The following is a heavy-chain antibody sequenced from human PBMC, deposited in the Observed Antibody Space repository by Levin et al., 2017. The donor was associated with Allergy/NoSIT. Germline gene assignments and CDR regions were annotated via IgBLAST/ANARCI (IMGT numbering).Heavy chain of an antibody. D-gene: IGHD4-17*01. Sequence: GGSLRLSCAASGFTFSDYYMSWIRQAPGKGLEWVSYISSSGSTIYYADSVKGRFTISRDNAKNSLYLQMNSLRAEDTAVYYCARYWTTVTRGDWFDPWGQGTLVTVSS. V-gene: IGHV3-11*01. CDR3: ARYWTTVTRGDWFDP. CDR2: ISSSGSTI. CDR1: GFTFSDYY. J-gene: IGHJ5*02.